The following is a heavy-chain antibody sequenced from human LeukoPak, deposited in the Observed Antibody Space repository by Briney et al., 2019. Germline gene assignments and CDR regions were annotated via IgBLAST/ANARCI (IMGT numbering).Heavy chain of an antibody. J-gene: IGHJ4*02. CDR1: GGSISSSTYY. CDR2: IYYSGST. V-gene: IGHV4-39*07. D-gene: IGHD3-3*01. CDR3: ARDFTPTITIFGVVLMPPIH. Sequence: SSETLSLTCTVSGGSISSSTYYWGWIRQPPGKGLEWIGSIYYSGSTYYNPSLKSRVTISVDTSKNQFSLKLTSVTAADTAVYYCARDFTPTITIFGVVLMPPIHWGQGTLVTVSS.